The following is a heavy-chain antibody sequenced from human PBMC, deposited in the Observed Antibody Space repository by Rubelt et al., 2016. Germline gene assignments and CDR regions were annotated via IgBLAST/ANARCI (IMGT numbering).Heavy chain of an antibody. CDR2: INHSGST. V-gene: IGHV4-59*12. D-gene: IGHD6-19*01. CDR3: ARVSGWYRAPGQDFDY. CDR1: GGSINSYY. Sequence: QVQLQESGPGLVKPSETLSLTCTVSGGSINSYYWSWIRQPPGKGLEWIGEINHSGSTNYNPSLKSRVTISVETSKNQFSLKLSSVTAADTAVYYCARVSGWYRAPGQDFDYWGQGTLVTVSS. J-gene: IGHJ4*02.